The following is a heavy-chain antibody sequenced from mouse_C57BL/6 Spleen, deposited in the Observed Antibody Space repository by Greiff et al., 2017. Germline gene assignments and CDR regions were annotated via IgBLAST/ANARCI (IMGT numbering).Heavy chain of an antibody. Sequence: EVNLVESEGGLVKPGGSLKLSCAASGFTFSSYAMSWVRQTPEKRLEWVATISDGGSYTYYPDNVKGRFTISRDNAKNNLYLQMSHLKSEDTAMDYCARGGNERGFAYWGQGTLVTVSA. CDR2: ISDGGSYT. V-gene: IGHV5-4*03. J-gene: IGHJ3*01. CDR1: GFTFSSYA. CDR3: ARGGNERGFAY.